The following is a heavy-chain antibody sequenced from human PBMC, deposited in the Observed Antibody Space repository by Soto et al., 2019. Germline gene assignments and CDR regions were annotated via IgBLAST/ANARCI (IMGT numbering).Heavy chain of an antibody. D-gene: IGHD3-22*01. CDR1: GFTFSSYA. Sequence: GGSLSLSCAASGFTFSSYAMHWVRQAPGKGLEWVAVISYDGSNKYYADSVKGRFTISRDNSKNTLYLQMNSLRAEDTAVYYCARDRKRITTIVVVRYGPDHWGQGTLVTVSS. CDR3: ARDRKRITTIVVVRYGPDH. J-gene: IGHJ4*02. V-gene: IGHV3-30-3*01. CDR2: ISYDGSNK.